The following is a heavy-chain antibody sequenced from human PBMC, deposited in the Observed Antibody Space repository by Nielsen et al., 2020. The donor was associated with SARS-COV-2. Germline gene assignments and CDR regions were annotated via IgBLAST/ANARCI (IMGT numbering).Heavy chain of an antibody. V-gene: IGHV4-61*08. Sequence: SETPSLTCTVSGGSISSGGYYWSWIRQPPGKGLEWIGYIYYSGSTNYNPSLKSRVTISVDTSKNQFSLKLSSVTAADTAVYYCARDLVDYYDSSGYSDAFDIWGQGTMVTVSS. CDR2: IYYSGST. CDR3: ARDLVDYYDSSGYSDAFDI. CDR1: GGSISSGGYY. D-gene: IGHD3-22*01. J-gene: IGHJ3*02.